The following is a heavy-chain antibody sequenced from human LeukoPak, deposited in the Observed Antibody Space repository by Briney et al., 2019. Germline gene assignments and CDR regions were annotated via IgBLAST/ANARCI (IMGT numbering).Heavy chain of an antibody. V-gene: IGHV3-13*01. CDR2: ILVNGDT. CDR1: GLAFSNFD. D-gene: IGHD3-10*01. J-gene: IGHJ3*02. CDR3: IRNRFGERTFEI. Sequence: GGSLTPSCAASGLAFSNFDMHWVRQSTGGRLEWVAHILVNGDTQYAGSVKGRFTISRENAKSSVYLQMNSLRDGDTAVYHCIRNRFGERTFEIWGQGTMVTVSS.